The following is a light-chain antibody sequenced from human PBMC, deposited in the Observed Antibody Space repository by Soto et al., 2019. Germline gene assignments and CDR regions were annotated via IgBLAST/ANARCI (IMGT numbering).Light chain of an antibody. Sequence: DIQMTQSPSSLSASVGDRVTITCRASQTITTYLNWYQQKPGKAPQLLIYGASSLQSGVPSRFTGSGSGTDFTLTISSLQPEDFATYHCKQSHSTPWTFGQGTKVEIK. J-gene: IGKJ1*01. V-gene: IGKV1-39*01. CDR2: GAS. CDR1: QTITTY. CDR3: KQSHSTPWT.